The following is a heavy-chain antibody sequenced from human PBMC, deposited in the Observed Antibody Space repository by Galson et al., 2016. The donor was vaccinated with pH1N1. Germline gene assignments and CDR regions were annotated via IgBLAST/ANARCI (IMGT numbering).Heavy chain of an antibody. Sequence: SLRLSCAASGFTFSTFAMIWVRQAPGKGLEWVSVISGNGGSPFYADSVKGRFTISRDNSKNTLFPQMNSLRVEDTALYYCAKGGSPQTPNDAFDVWGRGTTVTVSS. D-gene: IGHD3-16*01. CDR2: ISGNGGSP. J-gene: IGHJ3*01. CDR3: AKGGSPQTPNDAFDV. V-gene: IGHV3-23*01. CDR1: GFTFSTFA.